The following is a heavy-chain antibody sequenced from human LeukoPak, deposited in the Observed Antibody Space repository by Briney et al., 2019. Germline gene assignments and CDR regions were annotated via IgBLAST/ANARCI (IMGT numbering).Heavy chain of an antibody. D-gene: IGHD3-10*01. CDR1: GGSFSGYY. J-gene: IGHJ5*02. V-gene: IGHV4-34*01. Sequence: PSETLSLTCAVYGGSFSGYYWSWIRQPPGKGLEWIGEINHSGSTNYNPSLKSRVTISVDTSKNQFSLKLSSVTAADTGVYYCARRTSLLWFGELGGPYNWFDPWGQGTLVTVSS. CDR3: ARRTSLLWFGELGGPYNWFDP. CDR2: INHSGST.